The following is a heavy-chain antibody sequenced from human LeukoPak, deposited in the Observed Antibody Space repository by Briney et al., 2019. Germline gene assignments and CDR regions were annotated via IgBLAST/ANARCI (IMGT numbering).Heavy chain of an antibody. CDR3: AKDTDYGGNQGAIDY. CDR1: GGSISSYY. V-gene: IGHV4-59*01. CDR2: IYYSGST. D-gene: IGHD4-23*01. Sequence: SETLSLTCTVSGGSISSYYWSWIRQPPGKGLEWIGYIYYSGSTNYNPSLKSRVTISVDTSKNQFSLKLSSVTAADTAVYYCAKDTDYGGNQGAIDYWGQGTLVTVSS. J-gene: IGHJ4*02.